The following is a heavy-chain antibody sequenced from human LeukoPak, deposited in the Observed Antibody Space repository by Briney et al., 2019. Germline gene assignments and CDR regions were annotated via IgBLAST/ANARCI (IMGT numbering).Heavy chain of an antibody. D-gene: IGHD6-19*01. CDR2: ISSSGSTI. Sequence: GGSLRLSCAASGFTFSDYYMSWIRQAPGKGLEWVSYISSSGSTIYYADSVKGRFTISRDNAKNSLYLHMNSLRAEDTAVYYCARDSSGWADKFDYWGQGTLVTVSS. CDR1: GFTFSDYY. J-gene: IGHJ4*02. CDR3: ARDSSGWADKFDY. V-gene: IGHV3-11*04.